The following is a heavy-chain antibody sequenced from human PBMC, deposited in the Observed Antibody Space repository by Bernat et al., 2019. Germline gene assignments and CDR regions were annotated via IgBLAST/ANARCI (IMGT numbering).Heavy chain of an antibody. J-gene: IGHJ4*02. D-gene: IGHD4-17*01. CDR1: GFTFSSYW. V-gene: IGHV3-7*01. CDR2: IKQDGSEK. CDR3: ARDNPLDYGDYVGY. Sequence: EVQLVESGGGLVQPGGSLRLSCAASGFTFSSYWMSWVRQAPGKGLEWVANIKQDGSEKYYVDSVKGRFTISRDNAKNSLYLQMNSLRAEDTAVYCCARDNPLDYGDYVGYWGQGTLVTVSS.